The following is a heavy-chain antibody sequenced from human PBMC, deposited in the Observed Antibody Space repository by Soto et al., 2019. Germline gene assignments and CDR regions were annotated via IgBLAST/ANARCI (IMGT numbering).Heavy chain of an antibody. Sequence: QVQLQESGPGLVKPSETLSLTCTVSGASISSYYWNWIRQPPGKGLEWIGYMQDSGSTSYNPSLKRXFTISVDTSRNQLSLKLTSVTAADTAVYYCAAPPRYWGQGILVTVSS. CDR2: MQDSGST. D-gene: IGHD6-6*01. CDR3: AAPPRY. CDR1: GASISSYY. J-gene: IGHJ4*02. V-gene: IGHV4-59*01.